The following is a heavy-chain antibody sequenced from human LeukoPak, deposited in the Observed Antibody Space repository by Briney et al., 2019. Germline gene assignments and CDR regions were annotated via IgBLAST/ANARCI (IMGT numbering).Heavy chain of an antibody. CDR2: ISSSGSTI. CDR1: RFTFSDYY. D-gene: IGHD3-22*01. V-gene: IGHV3-11*04. CDR3: ARDYYDSSGYYYFDY. J-gene: IGHJ4*02. Sequence: GRSLRLSCAASRFTFSDYYMSWIRQAPGKGLDWVSYISSSGSTIYYADSVKSRFTISKDNAKNSLYLQMNSVRAEDTAVYYCARDYYDSSGYYYFDYWGQGTLVTVSS.